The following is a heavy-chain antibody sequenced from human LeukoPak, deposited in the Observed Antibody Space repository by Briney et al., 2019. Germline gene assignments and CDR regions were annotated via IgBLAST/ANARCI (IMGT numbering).Heavy chain of an antibody. J-gene: IGHJ4*02. CDR1: GFTFSSYW. Sequence: AGSLRLSCAVSGFTFSSYWMHWVRQVPGKGPVWVSRINTGGSIIDYADFVKGRFTISRDNAKNTLYLQMNGLRTEDTAVYYCAREQRDYDYPPFDYWGQGTPVTVSS. V-gene: IGHV3-74*01. CDR2: INTGGSII. D-gene: IGHD5-12*01. CDR3: AREQRDYDYPPFDY.